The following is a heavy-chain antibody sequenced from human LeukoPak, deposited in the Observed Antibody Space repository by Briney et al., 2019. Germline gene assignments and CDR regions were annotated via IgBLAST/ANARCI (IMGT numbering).Heavy chain of an antibody. Sequence: GGSLRLSCAASGFTFSSYAMHWVRQAPGKGLEWVAVISYDGSNKYYADSVKGRFTISRDNSKNTLYLQMNSLRAEDTAVYYCAKSSYYDSSGFYREYYFDYWGQGTLVTVSS. J-gene: IGHJ4*02. V-gene: IGHV3-30-3*02. CDR1: GFTFSSYA. D-gene: IGHD3-22*01. CDR2: ISYDGSNK. CDR3: AKSSYYDSSGFYREYYFDY.